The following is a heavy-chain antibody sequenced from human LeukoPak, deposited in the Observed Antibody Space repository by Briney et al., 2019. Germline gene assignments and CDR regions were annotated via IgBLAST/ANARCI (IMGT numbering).Heavy chain of an antibody. V-gene: IGHV3-48*04. Sequence: PPGGSLRLSCAASGFTFSSYSMNWVRQAPGKGLEWVSYISSSSSTIYYADSVKGRFTISRDNAKNSLYLQMSSLRAEDTAVYYCARDGHPLGPYSSSWAGGYYGMDVWGQGTTVTVSS. CDR2: ISSSSSTI. J-gene: IGHJ6*02. CDR3: ARDGHPLGPYSSSWAGGYYGMDV. CDR1: GFTFSSYS. D-gene: IGHD6-13*01.